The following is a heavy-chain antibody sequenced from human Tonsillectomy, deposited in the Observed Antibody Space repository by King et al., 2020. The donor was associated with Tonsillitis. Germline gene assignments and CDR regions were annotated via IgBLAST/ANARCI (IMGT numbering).Heavy chain of an antibody. J-gene: IGHJ6*02. Sequence: HVQLVESGGGVVQPGRSLRLSCAASGFTFSDYGMHWVRQAPGKGLEWVAVISYDGSDKYYADSVKGRFTISRDNSKNTLYLQMNSLRAEDTAVYYCAKDGGCDFWSDYWSSYSYYGMDVWGQGTTVTVSS. D-gene: IGHD3-3*01. V-gene: IGHV3-30*18. CDR2: ISYDGSDK. CDR1: GFTFSDYG. CDR3: AKDGGCDFWSDYWSSYSYYGMDV.